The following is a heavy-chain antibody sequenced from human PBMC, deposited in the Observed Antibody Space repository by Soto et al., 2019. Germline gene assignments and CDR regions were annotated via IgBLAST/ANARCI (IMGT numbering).Heavy chain of an antibody. V-gene: IGHV4-39*01. CDR1: GGSISSSSYY. CDR2: IYYSGST. CDR3: ARHNNYYYYMDV. Sequence: ETLSLTCTVSGGSISSSSYYWGWIRQPPGKGLEWIGSIYYSGSTYYNPSLKSRVTISVDTSKNQFSLKLSSVTAADTAVYYCARHNNYYYYMDVWGKGTTVTVSS. J-gene: IGHJ6*03.